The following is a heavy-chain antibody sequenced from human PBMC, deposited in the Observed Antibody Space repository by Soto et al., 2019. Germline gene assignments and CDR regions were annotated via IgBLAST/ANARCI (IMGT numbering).Heavy chain of an antibody. CDR2: MNPNSGNT. Sequence: GASVKVSCKASGYTFTSYDINWVRQATGQGLEWMGWMNPNSGNTGYAQKIQGRVTMTRNTSISTAYMELSSLRSEDTAVYYCARAYYDFWSGYYHPLFDYWGQGTLVTVSS. J-gene: IGHJ4*02. V-gene: IGHV1-8*01. CDR3: ARAYYDFWSGYYHPLFDY. D-gene: IGHD3-3*01. CDR1: GYTFTSYD.